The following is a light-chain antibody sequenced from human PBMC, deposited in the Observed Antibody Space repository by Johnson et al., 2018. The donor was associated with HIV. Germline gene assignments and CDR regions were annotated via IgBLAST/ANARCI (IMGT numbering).Light chain of an antibody. Sequence: QSVLTQPPSVSAAPGQKVTISCSGSSSNIGNNYVSWFQHLSGTAPKLLIYENNKRPSGIPDRFSASKPGTSATLGITGLQTGDEADYYCGTWDSSLSAFYVFGTGTKVTVL. J-gene: IGLJ1*01. V-gene: IGLV1-51*02. CDR3: GTWDSSLSAFYV. CDR2: ENN. CDR1: SSNIGNNY.